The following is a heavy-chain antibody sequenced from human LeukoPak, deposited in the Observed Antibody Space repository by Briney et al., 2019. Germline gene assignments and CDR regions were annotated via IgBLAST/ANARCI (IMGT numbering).Heavy chain of an antibody. CDR3: ARHWTSTSCYGSDVCIVQPYMDV. CDR2: IYTSGNT. CDR1: GGSFSGYY. V-gene: IGHV4-4*09. D-gene: IGHD2-2*01. Sequence: SETLSLTCAVYGGSFSGYYWSWIRQPPGKGLEWIGYIYTSGNTNYNPSLKSRVTISVDTSKNQFSLMLSSVTAADTAVYYCARHWTSTSCYGSDVCIVQPYMDVWGKGTTATVSS. J-gene: IGHJ6*03.